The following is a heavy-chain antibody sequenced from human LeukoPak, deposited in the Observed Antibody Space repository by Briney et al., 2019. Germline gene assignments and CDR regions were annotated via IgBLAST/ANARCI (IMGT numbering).Heavy chain of an antibody. V-gene: IGHV3-33*03. CDR2: IWYDASNK. J-gene: IGHJ6*02. Sequence: PGRSLTLSCAASGFTFSSFGMHWVRQAPGKGLEWVAVIWYDASNKYYADSVKGRFTISRDNAKNTLYLQMNSLRAEDTAVYYCARQVDPALVADYYYYGMGVWGQGTTVTVSS. D-gene: IGHD5-18*01. CDR3: ARQVDPALVADYYYYGMGV. CDR1: GFTFSSFG.